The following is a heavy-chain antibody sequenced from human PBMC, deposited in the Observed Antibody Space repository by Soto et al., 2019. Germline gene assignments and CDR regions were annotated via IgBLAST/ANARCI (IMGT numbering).Heavy chain of an antibody. D-gene: IGHD1-26*01. J-gene: IGHJ3*01. V-gene: IGHV1-46*01. CDR3: ARDPSEGSYYGSAIED. CDR1: GYIFTKYY. CDR2: INPSGGTA. Sequence: QVQLVQSGAEVKKPGASVKVSCKASGYIFTKYYIHWVRQAPGRGLEWMGVINPSGGTATYAQKFQDRFTLTRDTSTSTVYMELSRLRSDDTGVYYCARDPSEGSYYGSAIEDWGQGTMVTVS.